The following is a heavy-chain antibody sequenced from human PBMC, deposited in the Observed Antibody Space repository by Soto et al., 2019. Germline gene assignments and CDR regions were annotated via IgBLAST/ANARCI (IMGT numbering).Heavy chain of an antibody. V-gene: IGHV1-69*06. CDR3: ARRAWGYDTWFDP. CDR2: IIPIFGTA. J-gene: IGHJ5*02. CDR1: GGTFSSYA. D-gene: IGHD7-27*01. Sequence: SVKVSCKASGGTFSSYAISWVRQAPGQGLEWRGGIIPIFGTANYAQKFQGRVTITADKSTSTAYMELSSLRSEDTAVYYCARRAWGYDTWFDPWGQGTLVTVSS.